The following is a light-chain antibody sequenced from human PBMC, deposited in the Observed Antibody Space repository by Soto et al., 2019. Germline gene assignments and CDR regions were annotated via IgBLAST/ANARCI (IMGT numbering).Light chain of an antibody. CDR1: NSNIGSKY. CDR3: AAWDNSLVGGPA. Sequence: QAVVTQPPSASGTPGQRVTISCSGSNSNIGSKYVYWYQQLPGTAPKLLLYRNNQRPSGVPDRFSSSKSGTSASLAISGLRSEDEADYYCAAWDNSLVGGPAFGGGTKLTVL. V-gene: IGLV1-47*01. J-gene: IGLJ2*01. CDR2: RNN.